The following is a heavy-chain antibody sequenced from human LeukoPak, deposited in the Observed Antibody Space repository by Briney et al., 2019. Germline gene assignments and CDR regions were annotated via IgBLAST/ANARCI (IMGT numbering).Heavy chain of an antibody. D-gene: IGHD3-10*01. Sequence: GGSLKLSCAASGFSFGSYGIHWVRQTPGKGLEWVAVVSYDGSNKDYSDSVKGRFTISRDNSKNTVNLQMNSLRVEDTAVYYCAREMGSVYFDYWGQGTLVTVSS. CDR3: AREMGSVYFDY. CDR2: VSYDGSNK. V-gene: IGHV3-33*01. CDR1: GFSFGSYG. J-gene: IGHJ4*02.